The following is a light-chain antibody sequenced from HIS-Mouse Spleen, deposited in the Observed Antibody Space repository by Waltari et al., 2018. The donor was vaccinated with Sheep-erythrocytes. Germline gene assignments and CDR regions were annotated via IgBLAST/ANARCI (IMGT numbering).Light chain of an antibody. V-gene: IGLV2-23*01. Sequence: QSALTQPAAVSGSPGQSITISCTGTSSHAGSYHLVSWYQQHPGKAPKLMIYEGSKRPSGVSNRFSGSKSGNTASLTISGLQAEDEADYYCCSYAGSSTPWVFGGGTKLTVL. CDR1: SSHAGSYHL. J-gene: IGLJ3*02. CDR3: CSYAGSSTPWV. CDR2: EGS.